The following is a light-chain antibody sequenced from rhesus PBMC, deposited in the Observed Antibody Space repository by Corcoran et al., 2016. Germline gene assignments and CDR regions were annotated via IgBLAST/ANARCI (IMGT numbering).Light chain of an antibody. J-gene: IGKJ3*01. Sequence: DIQMTQSPSSLSASLGDRVTITCRASRAITNDLAWYQQKPGESPKLLIYEASNLQGGIPPRFSGSGSRTDFTLTIGSLQSEDFATYYCRQYYSTPFTFGPGTKLDI. V-gene: IGKV1-25*01. CDR2: EAS. CDR1: RAITND. CDR3: RQYYSTPFT.